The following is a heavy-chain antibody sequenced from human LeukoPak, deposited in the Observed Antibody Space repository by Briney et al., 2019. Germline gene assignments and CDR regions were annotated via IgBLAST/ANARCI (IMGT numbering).Heavy chain of an antibody. Sequence: GGSLRLSCAASGFTFSNYGMYWVRQAPGKGLEWVAVISYDGSNKYYADSVKGRFSISRDNSKNTLYLQMNSLRAEDTAMYYCARGSAVTGVHWGQGTLVTVSS. V-gene: IGHV3-30*03. CDR2: ISYDGSNK. CDR3: ARGSAVTGVH. CDR1: GFTFSNYG. D-gene: IGHD1-14*01. J-gene: IGHJ4*02.